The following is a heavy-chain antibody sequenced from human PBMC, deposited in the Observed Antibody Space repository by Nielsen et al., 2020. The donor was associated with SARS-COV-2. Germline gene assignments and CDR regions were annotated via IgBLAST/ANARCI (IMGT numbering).Heavy chain of an antibody. Sequence: GESLKISCAASGFTVSSNYMSWVRQAPGKGLEWVSVIYSGGSTYYADSVKGRFTISRDNSKNTLYLQMNSLRAEDTAVYYCARGDDNRGHAPDYWGQGTLVTVSS. CDR1: GFTVSSNY. J-gene: IGHJ4*02. CDR2: IYSGGST. D-gene: IGHD3-22*01. V-gene: IGHV3-53*01. CDR3: ARGDDNRGHAPDY.